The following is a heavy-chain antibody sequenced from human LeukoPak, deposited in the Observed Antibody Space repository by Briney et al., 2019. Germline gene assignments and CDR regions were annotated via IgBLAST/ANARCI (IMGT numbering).Heavy chain of an antibody. CDR3: ARIERYYYYMDV. CDR2: ISSSGSTI. Sequence: PGGSLRLSCAASEFTFSSYEMNWVRQAPGKGLEWVSYISSSGSTIYYADSVKGRFTISRDNAKNSLYLQMNSLRAEDTAVYYCARIERYYYYMDVWGKGTTVTVSS. CDR1: EFTFSSYE. D-gene: IGHD5-24*01. V-gene: IGHV3-48*03. J-gene: IGHJ6*03.